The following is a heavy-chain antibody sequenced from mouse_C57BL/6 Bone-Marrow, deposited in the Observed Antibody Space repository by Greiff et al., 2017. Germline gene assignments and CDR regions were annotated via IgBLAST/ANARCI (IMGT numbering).Heavy chain of an antibody. J-gene: IGHJ2*01. CDR2: ISSGGSYT. CDR3: ARQGLWLRHDY. Sequence: EVKLMDSGGDLVKPGGSLKLSCAASGFTFSSYGMSWVRQTPDKRLEWVATISSGGSYTYYPDSVKGRFTISRDNAKNTLYLQMSSLKSEDTAMYYCARQGLWLRHDYWGQGTTLTVSS. D-gene: IGHD2-2*01. CDR1: GFTFSSYG. V-gene: IGHV5-6*01.